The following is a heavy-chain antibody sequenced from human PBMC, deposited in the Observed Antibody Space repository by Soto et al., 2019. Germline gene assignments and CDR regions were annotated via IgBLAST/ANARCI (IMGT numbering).Heavy chain of an antibody. Sequence: GGSLRLSCAASGFTFSSYSMNWVRQAPGKGLEWVSYISSSSSTIYYADSVKGRFTISRDNAKNSLYLQMNSLRAEDTAVYYCARTYCSGGSCYGYYYYYMDVWGKGTTVTV. V-gene: IGHV3-48*01. J-gene: IGHJ6*03. CDR1: GFTFSSYS. D-gene: IGHD2-15*01. CDR2: ISSSSSTI. CDR3: ARTYCSGGSCYGYYYYYMDV.